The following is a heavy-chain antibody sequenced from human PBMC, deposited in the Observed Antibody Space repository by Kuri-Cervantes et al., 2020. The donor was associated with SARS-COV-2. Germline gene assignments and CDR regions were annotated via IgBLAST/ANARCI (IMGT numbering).Heavy chain of an antibody. CDR3: AKDGISGVAGLLPYYFDY. CDR1: GFTFSSYS. J-gene: IGHJ4*02. CDR2: ISSSSSYI. D-gene: IGHD1-14*01. V-gene: IGHV3-21*01. Sequence: GESLKISCAASGFTFSSYSMNWVRQAPGKGLEWVSSISSSSSYIYYADSVKGRFTISRDNAKNSLYPQMNSLRAEDTAVYYCAKDGISGVAGLLPYYFDYWGQGTLVTVSS.